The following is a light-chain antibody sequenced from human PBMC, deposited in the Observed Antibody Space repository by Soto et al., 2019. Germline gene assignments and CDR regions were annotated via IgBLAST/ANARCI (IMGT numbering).Light chain of an antibody. CDR2: DVN. CDR1: SSDVVAYNY. V-gene: IGLV2-11*01. J-gene: IGLJ3*02. CDR3: CSYAGNWV. Sequence: QSVLTQPRSVSGSPGQSVTISCTGSSSDVVAYNYVSWYQQHPGKAPKVMIYDVNKRPSGVPDRFSGSRFGNTASLTISGLQGDDEADYYCCSYAGNWVFGGGTKLTVL.